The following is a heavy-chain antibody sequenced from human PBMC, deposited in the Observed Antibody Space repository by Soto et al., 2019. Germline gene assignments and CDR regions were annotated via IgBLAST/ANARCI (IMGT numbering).Heavy chain of an antibody. D-gene: IGHD3-3*01. CDR1: GGTFSSYA. J-gene: IGHJ5*02. V-gene: IGHV1-69*12. CDR3: AREVNDYDFWSGYMNWFDP. Sequence: QVQLVQSGAEVKKPGASVKVSCKASGGTFSSYAISWVRQAPGQGLECMGGIIPIFGTANYAQKFQGRVTITADESTSTAYMELSSLRSEDTAVYYCAREVNDYDFWSGYMNWFDPWGQGTLVTVSS. CDR2: IIPIFGTA.